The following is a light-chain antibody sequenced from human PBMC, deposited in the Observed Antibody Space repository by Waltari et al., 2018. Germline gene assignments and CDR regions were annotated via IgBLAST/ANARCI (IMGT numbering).Light chain of an antibody. CDR2: DAS. CDR3: QQRHSWPRT. J-gene: IGKJ1*01. CDR1: QSINSD. Sequence: EIVLTQSPATLSLPPGERATLSCRASQSINSDLAWYQQKPGQAPRLVISDASSRATGIPARFSGSGSGTDFTLTITSLEPEDFADYYCQQRHSWPRTFGQGTKLEVK. V-gene: IGKV3-11*01.